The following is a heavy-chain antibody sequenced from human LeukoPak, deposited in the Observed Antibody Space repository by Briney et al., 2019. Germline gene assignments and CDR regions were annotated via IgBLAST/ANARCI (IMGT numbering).Heavy chain of an antibody. V-gene: IGHV4-59*01. D-gene: IGHD5-24*01. CDR3: AREEIRSWFDP. J-gene: IGHJ5*02. CDR1: GGSISSYY. Sequence: SETLSLTCTVSGGSISSYYWSWIRQPPGKGQEWIGYIYYSRSTNYNPSLKSRVTISVDTSKNQFSLKLSSVTAADTAVYYCAREEIRSWFDPWGQGTLVTVSS. CDR2: IYYSRST.